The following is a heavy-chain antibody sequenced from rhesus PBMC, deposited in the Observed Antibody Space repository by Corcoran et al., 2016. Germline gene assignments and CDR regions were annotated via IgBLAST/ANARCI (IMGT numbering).Heavy chain of an antibody. CDR2: IYGRSTST. D-gene: IGHD1-26*01. CDR3: ARVSGTTDY. J-gene: IGHJ4*01. V-gene: IGHV4S10*01. CDR1: GGSISDSYR. Sequence: QVQLQESGPGVVKPSETLSLTCAVSGGSISDSYRWSWVRQPPGKGLEWIGYIYGRSTSTNYNPSLKSRVTISKDTSKNQFSLKLSSVTAADTAVYYCARVSGTTDYWGQGVLVTVSS.